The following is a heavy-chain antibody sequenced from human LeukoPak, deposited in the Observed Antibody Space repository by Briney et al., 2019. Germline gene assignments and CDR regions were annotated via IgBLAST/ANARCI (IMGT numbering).Heavy chain of an antibody. CDR1: GFTFSHFW. CDR3: STEPRSLLY. Sequence: GGSLRLSCIASGFTFSHFWMSWVRQAPGKGLEWLANIKPDDSEKYYGNSVKGRFTISRDNAKNSLYLQLNSLRPEDTALYYCSTEPRSLLYWGHGTLVTVSS. J-gene: IGHJ4*01. CDR2: IKPDDSEK. D-gene: IGHD4-17*01. V-gene: IGHV3-7*03.